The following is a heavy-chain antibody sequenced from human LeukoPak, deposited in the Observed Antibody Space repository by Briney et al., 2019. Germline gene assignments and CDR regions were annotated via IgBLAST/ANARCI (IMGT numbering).Heavy chain of an antibody. CDR3: AQGHDYGDYLNWFDP. Sequence: SETLSLTCAVYGGSFSDYYWSWVRQPPGKGLEWIGEINHSGSTNYNPSLTSRGTISVDTSKNQFSLKLSSVTAADTAVYYCAQGHDYGDYLNWFDPWGQGTLVTVSS. J-gene: IGHJ5*02. CDR1: GGSFSDYY. D-gene: IGHD4-17*01. CDR2: INHSGST. V-gene: IGHV4-34*01.